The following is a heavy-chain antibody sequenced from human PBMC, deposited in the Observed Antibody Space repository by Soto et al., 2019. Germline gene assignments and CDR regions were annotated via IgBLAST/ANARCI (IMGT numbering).Heavy chain of an antibody. CDR3: ATVDGPTVTTMYFDY. V-gene: IGHV3-21*01. CDR1: GFTFSSYS. Sequence: GGSLRLSCAASGFTFSSYSMNWVRQAPGKGLEWVSSISSSSSYIYYADSVKGRFSISRDNARDSLYLQMNSLRDDETAVYYCATVDGPTVTTMYFDYWGQGILVTVSS. D-gene: IGHD5-12*01. CDR2: ISSSSSYI. J-gene: IGHJ4*02.